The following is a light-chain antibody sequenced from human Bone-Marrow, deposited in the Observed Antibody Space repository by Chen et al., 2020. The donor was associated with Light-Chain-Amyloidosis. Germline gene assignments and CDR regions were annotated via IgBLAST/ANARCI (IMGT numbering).Light chain of an antibody. J-gene: IGKJ5*01. Sequence: EIVLTQSPATLSLSPGERGTLSCRASQSVNNYLAWYQQKPGQAPRRLIYDASNRATGIPARFSGSGSGTGFTLTISRLEPEDFAVYYCQQRSNWPITFGQGTRLEIK. CDR2: DAS. CDR3: QQRSNWPIT. V-gene: IGKV3-11*01. CDR1: QSVNNY.